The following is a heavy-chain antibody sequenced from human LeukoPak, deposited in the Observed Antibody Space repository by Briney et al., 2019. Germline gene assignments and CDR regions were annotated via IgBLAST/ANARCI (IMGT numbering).Heavy chain of an antibody. V-gene: IGHV4-59*08. D-gene: IGHD3-10*01. Sequence: SETLSLTCTVSGGSISSYYWSWIRQPPGKGLEWIGYIYYSGSTNYNPSLKSRVTISVDTSKNQFSLKLSSVTAADTAVYYCARHSITMVAFDYWGQGTLVTVSS. J-gene: IGHJ4*02. CDR2: IYYSGST. CDR1: GGSISSYY. CDR3: ARHSITMVAFDY.